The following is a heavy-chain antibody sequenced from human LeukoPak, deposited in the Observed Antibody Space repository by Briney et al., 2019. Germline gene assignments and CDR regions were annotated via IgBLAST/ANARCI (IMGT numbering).Heavy chain of an antibody. Sequence: SETLSLTCTVSGRSVSSGSYYWTWIRQPPRKGLEWLGYIYYSGSTNYSPSLKSRVTISVDTSKNQFSLKLSSVTAADTAVYYCARVNCGGDCYSTRGDWFDPWGQGTLLTVSS. D-gene: IGHD2-21*02. CDR1: GRSVSSGSYY. CDR2: IYYSGST. V-gene: IGHV4-61*01. CDR3: ARVNCGGDCYSTRGDWFDP. J-gene: IGHJ5*02.